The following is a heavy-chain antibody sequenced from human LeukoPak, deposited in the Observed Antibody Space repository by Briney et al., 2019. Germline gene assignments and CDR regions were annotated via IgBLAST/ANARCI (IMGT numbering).Heavy chain of an antibody. CDR2: ISAYNGNT. CDR1: GYTFTSYG. V-gene: IGHV1-18*01. D-gene: IGHD2-15*01. J-gene: IGHJ4*02. Sequence: ASVKVSCKASGYTFTSYGISWVRQAPGQGLEWMGWISAYNGNTNYAQKLQGRVTMTTDTSTSTAYMELRSLRSDDTAVYYCARDWTESYCSGGSCYSDLGYWGQGTLVTVSS. CDR3: ARDWTESYCSGGSCYSDLGY.